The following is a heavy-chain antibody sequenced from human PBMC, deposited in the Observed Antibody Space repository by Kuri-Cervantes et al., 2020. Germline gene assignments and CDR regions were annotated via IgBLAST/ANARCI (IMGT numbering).Heavy chain of an antibody. CDR3: ARGIAVVAAAGTGYYFDY. CDR1: GYTFTSYA. J-gene: IGHJ4*02. Sequence: ASVKVSCKASGYTFTSYAMHWVHQAPGQRLEWMGWINAGNGNTKYSQKFQGRVTITRDTSASTAYMELSSLRSEDTAVYYCARGIAVVAAAGTGYYFDYWGQGTLVTVSS. D-gene: IGHD6-13*01. CDR2: INAGNGNT. V-gene: IGHV1-3*01.